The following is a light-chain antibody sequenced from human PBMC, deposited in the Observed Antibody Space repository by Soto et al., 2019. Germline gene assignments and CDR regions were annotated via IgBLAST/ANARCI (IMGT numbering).Light chain of an antibody. Sequence: DIQMTQSPSSLSASVGDRVTITCRASQGISNHLAWYQQKPGKVPKLLIYAASTLQSGVPSRFSGSGSGTDFTLIISSLQPEDVATYYCQTYNSAPRTFGPGTKVDI. J-gene: IGKJ3*01. V-gene: IGKV1-27*01. CDR1: QGISNH. CDR3: QTYNSAPRT. CDR2: AAS.